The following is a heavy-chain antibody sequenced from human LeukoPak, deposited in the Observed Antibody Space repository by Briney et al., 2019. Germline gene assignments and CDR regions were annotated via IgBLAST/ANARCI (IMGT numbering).Heavy chain of an antibody. D-gene: IGHD5-18*01. J-gene: IGHJ4*02. CDR2: INQDRSEK. Sequence: PGGSLRLSCAASGFTFSTYWMSWLRQAPGKGLEWVAHINQDRSEKYYVDSVKGRFTIARDNAKNSLYLQMNSLRAEDTAVYYCARDPSRGYNYGYGDYWGEGTLVIVSS. CDR1: GFTFSTYW. V-gene: IGHV3-7*01. CDR3: ARDPSRGYNYGYGDY.